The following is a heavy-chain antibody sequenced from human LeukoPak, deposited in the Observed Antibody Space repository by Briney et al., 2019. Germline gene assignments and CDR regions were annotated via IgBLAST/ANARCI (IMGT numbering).Heavy chain of an antibody. J-gene: IGHJ4*02. D-gene: IGHD1-1*01. CDR1: GGSISSYS. V-gene: IGHV4-59*04. CDR2: IYYSGST. Sequence: SETLSLTCTVSGGSISSYSWSWIRQPPGKGLEWIGYIYYSGSTYYNPSLKSRVTISIDTSKNQFSLKLSSVTAADTAVYYCAKYQARTMFDFWGQGTLVTVSS. CDR3: AKYQARTMFDF.